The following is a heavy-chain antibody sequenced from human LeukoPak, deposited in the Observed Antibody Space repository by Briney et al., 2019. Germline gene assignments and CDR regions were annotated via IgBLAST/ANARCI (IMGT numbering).Heavy chain of an antibody. Sequence: SETLSLTCTVSGGSITSGRYYWGWIRQPPGKGLEWIGTTYYSGSTYYNPSLKSRVTISVDTAKNQFSLKVTSVTAADTAVYYCARHLYPHEAGTTASPPGYWGQGTLVTVSS. CDR1: GGSITSGRYY. D-gene: IGHD1/OR15-1a*01. CDR3: ARHLYPHEAGTTASPPGY. J-gene: IGHJ4*02. CDR2: TYYSGST. V-gene: IGHV4-39*01.